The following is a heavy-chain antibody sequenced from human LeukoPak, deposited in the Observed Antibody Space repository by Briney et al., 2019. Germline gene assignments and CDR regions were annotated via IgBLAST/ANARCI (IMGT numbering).Heavy chain of an antibody. CDR1: GFTFSDFD. CDR3: AREGGYCSGGGCRYFDY. D-gene: IGHD2-15*01. J-gene: IGHJ4*02. Sequence: SGGSLRLSCAASGFTFSDFDIHWVRQASGKGLEWVGRIKTKTDSDATSYVASVKGRFTISRDDSKNTAYLQMNSLRAEDTAVYYCAREGGYCSGGGCRYFDYWGQGTLVTVSS. CDR2: IKTKTDSDAT. V-gene: IGHV3-73*01.